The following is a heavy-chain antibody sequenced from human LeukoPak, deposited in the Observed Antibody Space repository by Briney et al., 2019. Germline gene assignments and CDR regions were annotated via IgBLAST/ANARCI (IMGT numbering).Heavy chain of an antibody. V-gene: IGHV3-30*18. Sequence: PGRSLRLSCAASGFTFSSYGMHWVRQAPGKGLEWVAVIWYGGSNKYYADSVKGRFTISRDNSKNTLYLQMNSLRAEDTAVYYCAKDLGGYWGQGTLVTVSS. D-gene: IGHD2-15*01. CDR1: GFTFSSYG. CDR2: IWYGGSNK. J-gene: IGHJ4*02. CDR3: AKDLGGY.